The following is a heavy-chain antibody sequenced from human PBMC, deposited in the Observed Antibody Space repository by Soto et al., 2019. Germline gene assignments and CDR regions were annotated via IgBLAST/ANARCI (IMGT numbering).Heavy chain of an antibody. CDR3: AKGALAGSN. V-gene: IGHV3-23*01. J-gene: IGHJ4*02. CDR1: GFTFSTCG. CDR2: ISGSGGST. D-gene: IGHD6-19*01. Sequence: EVQLLESGGGLVQPGGSLRLSCAASGFTFSTCGMSWVRQSPGKGLEWVSAISGSGGSTYYADSVKGRFTISRDNSKNTLSVQMNSLRAEDTAVYYCAKGALAGSNWGQGTLVTVSS.